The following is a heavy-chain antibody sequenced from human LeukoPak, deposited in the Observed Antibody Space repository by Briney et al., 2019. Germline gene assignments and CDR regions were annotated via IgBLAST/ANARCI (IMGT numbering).Heavy chain of an antibody. CDR2: ISAYNGNT. V-gene: IGHV1-18*01. CDR3: ATSLYYYDSSGYYPEYFQH. J-gene: IGHJ1*01. D-gene: IGHD3-22*01. Sequence: GASVKVSCKASGYTFTSYGISWVRQAPGQGLEWMGWISAYNGNTNYAQKLRGRVTMTTDTSTSTAYMELRSLRSDDTAVYYCATSLYYYDSSGYYPEYFQHWGQGTLVTVSS. CDR1: GYTFTSYG.